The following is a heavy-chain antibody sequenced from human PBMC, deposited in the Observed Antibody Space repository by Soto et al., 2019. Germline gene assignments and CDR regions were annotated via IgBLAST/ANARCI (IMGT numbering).Heavy chain of an antibody. D-gene: IGHD3-10*01. V-gene: IGHV1-69*02. CDR3: ARSPPPPLITRFRGEFFPSAP. CDR2: IIPILGIA. J-gene: IGHJ5*02. CDR1: GGTFSSYT. Sequence: ASVKVSCKASGGTFSSYTISWVRQAPGQGLEWMGRIIPILGIANYAQKFQGRVTITADKSTSTAYMELSSLRSEDTAVYYCARSPPPPLITRFRGEFFPSAPWGQGTRAPFS.